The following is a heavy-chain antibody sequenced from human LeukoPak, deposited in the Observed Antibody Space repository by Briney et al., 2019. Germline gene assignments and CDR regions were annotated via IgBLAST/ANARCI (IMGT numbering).Heavy chain of an antibody. CDR3: ARHDSSDVVDI. CDR1: GGSISSNY. D-gene: IGHD3-22*01. CDR2: VYHSGST. V-gene: IGHV4-59*08. J-gene: IGHJ3*02. Sequence: SETLSLTCAVSGGSISSNYWSWIRQPPGKGLQWIGYVYHSGSTNYNPSLMSRVTILVDTSKNQFSLKLTSVTAADTAVYYCARHDSSDVVDIWGQGTLVTVSS.